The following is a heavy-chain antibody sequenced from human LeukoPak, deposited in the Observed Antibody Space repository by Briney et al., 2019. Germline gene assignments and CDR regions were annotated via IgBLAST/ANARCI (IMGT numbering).Heavy chain of an antibody. Sequence: GGSLRLPCAASGFTFSSYSMNWVRQAPGKGLEWVSSISTSSTYIYYADSVKGRFTISRDNAKNSLYLQMNSLRAEDTAVYYCARDGGDYPNKNLDYWGQGTLVTVSS. J-gene: IGHJ4*02. D-gene: IGHD4-17*01. CDR3: ARDGGDYPNKNLDY. CDR1: GFTFSSYS. CDR2: ISTSSTYI. V-gene: IGHV3-21*01.